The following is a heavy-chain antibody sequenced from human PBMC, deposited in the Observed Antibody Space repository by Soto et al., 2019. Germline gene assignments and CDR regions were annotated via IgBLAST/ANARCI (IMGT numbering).Heavy chain of an antibody. Sequence: QVQLQESGPGLVKPSETLSLTCTVSGGSVSSGSYHWSWIRQPPGKGLEWIGHIYHSGGTNYSPSLKSRVTISVDTSKNQFSLKLSFVTAADTAVYYCARGTIFGVANLDYWGQGTLVTVSS. D-gene: IGHD3-3*01. J-gene: IGHJ4*02. CDR3: ARGTIFGVANLDY. CDR2: IYHSGGT. CDR1: GGSVSSGSYH. V-gene: IGHV4-61*01.